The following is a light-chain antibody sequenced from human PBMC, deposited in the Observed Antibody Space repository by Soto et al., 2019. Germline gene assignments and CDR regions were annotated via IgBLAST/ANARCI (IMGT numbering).Light chain of an antibody. CDR1: QSVSSSY. CDR3: QQEGSSPRT. J-gene: IGKJ1*01. Sequence: EIVLTQSPGTLSLSPGERATLSCRASQSVSSSYLDWYQHKPGQAPSLLIDGESSRANGIPDRISGSGSGTDFTLTISRLEPEDVAEYYCQQEGSSPRTSGQGTKVEIK. V-gene: IGKV3-20*01. CDR2: GES.